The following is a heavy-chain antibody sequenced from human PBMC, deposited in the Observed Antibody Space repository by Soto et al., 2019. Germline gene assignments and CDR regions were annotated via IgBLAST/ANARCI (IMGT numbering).Heavy chain of an antibody. CDR2: INSDGSST. D-gene: IGHD6-6*01. Sequence: GGSLRLSCAASGFTFSSYWMHWVRQAPGKGLVWVSRINSDGSSTSYADSVKGRFTISRDNAKNTLYLQMNSLRAEDTAVYSCARDKSIAARAFDIWGQGTMVTVSS. V-gene: IGHV3-74*01. CDR3: ARDKSIAARAFDI. CDR1: GFTFSSYW. J-gene: IGHJ3*02.